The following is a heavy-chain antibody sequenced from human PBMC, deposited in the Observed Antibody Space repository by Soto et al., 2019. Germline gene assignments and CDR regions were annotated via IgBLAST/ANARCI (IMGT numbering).Heavy chain of an antibody. Sequence: QVQLVQSGAEVKKPGSSVKVSCTASGGTFSSYAISWVRQAPGQGLEWMGGIIPIFGTANYAQKFQGRVTITADESTSTAYMELSMLRSEETAVHYCARASRSGSVGATPPYDGMDGCGEGTTVTVSS. J-gene: IGHJ6*04. V-gene: IGHV1-69*01. D-gene: IGHD1-26*01. CDR2: IIPIFGTA. CDR1: GGTFSSYA. CDR3: ARASRSGSVGATPPYDGMDG.